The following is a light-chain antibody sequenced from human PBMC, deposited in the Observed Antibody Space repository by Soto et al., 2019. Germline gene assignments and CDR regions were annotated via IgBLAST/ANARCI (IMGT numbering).Light chain of an antibody. Sequence: ENVLTHSPGTLSLSPCERATLSFRASQSVSSSFLAWYQQKVGQAPRLLIYGASSRATGIPDRFSGSGSGTDFTLTISRLEPEDFAVYYCQKYGSSPRNFGKGQRLEIK. CDR1: QSVSSSF. CDR2: GAS. J-gene: IGKJ5*01. V-gene: IGKV3-20*01. CDR3: QKYGSSPRN.